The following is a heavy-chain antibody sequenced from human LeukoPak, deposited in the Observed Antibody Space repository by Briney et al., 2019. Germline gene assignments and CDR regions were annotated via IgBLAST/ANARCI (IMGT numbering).Heavy chain of an antibody. Sequence: GGPLSLSCTASGFNFSSYAMSWVRQAPAKGLEWVANIKEDGSEKYYVVSVKGRFTISRDNDKNSLFLQMNSLRDDDTAVYYCAKDRQIWLPAPVFDYWGQGTLVTVSS. CDR1: GFNFSSYA. CDR2: IKEDGSEK. V-gene: IGHV3-7*01. J-gene: IGHJ4*02. CDR3: AKDRQIWLPAPVFDY. D-gene: IGHD5-12*01.